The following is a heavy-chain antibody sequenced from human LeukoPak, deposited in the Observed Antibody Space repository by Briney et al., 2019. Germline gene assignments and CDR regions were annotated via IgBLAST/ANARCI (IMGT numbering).Heavy chain of an antibody. Sequence: SETLSLTCTVSGGSISSYYWSWIRQPPGEGLEWIGYIYYSGSTNYNPSLKSRVTISVDTSKNQFSLKLSSVTAADTAVYYCAREDYGVSAWGQGTLVTVSS. CDR2: IYYSGST. D-gene: IGHD4-17*01. CDR3: AREDYGVSA. V-gene: IGHV4-59*01. CDR1: GGSISSYY. J-gene: IGHJ4*02.